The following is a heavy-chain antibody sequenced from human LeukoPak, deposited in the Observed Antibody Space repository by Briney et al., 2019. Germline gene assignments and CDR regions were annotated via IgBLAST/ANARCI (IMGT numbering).Heavy chain of an antibody. J-gene: IGHJ3*02. D-gene: IGHD4-23*01. CDR3: ARDQGGNSSAFDI. V-gene: IGHV1-46*01. CDR2: IDPSGGST. Sequence: ASVKVSCKASGYTFTSYYMHWVRQAPGQGLEWMGIIDPSGGSTSYAQKFQGRVTMTRDMSTSTVYMELSSLRSEDTAVYYCARDQGGNSSAFDIWGQGTMVTVSS. CDR1: GYTFTSYY.